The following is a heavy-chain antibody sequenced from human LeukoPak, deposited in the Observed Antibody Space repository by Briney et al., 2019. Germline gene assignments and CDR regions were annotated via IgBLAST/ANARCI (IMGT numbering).Heavy chain of an antibody. D-gene: IGHD3-3*01. CDR3: ARSEWLPRD. CDR1: GFTFSTYA. CDR2: LNSDGSST. Sequence: PGGSLRLSCAASGFTFSTYAMSWVRQAPGKGLVWVSRLNSDGSSTNYADSVKGRFTISRDNAKNTLYLQMNSLRAEDTAVYYCARSEWLPRDWGQGTLVTVSA. J-gene: IGHJ4*02. V-gene: IGHV3-74*01.